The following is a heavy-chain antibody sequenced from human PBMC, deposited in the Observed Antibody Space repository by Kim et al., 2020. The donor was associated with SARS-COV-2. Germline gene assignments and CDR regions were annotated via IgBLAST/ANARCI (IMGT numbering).Heavy chain of an antibody. D-gene: IGHD3-10*01. CDR2: YI. CDR3: ARHPPTSAPDY. V-gene: IGHV3-21*01. Sequence: YIFYADSLKGRFTISRDNAKSSLYLQMNSLSAEDTAVYYCARHPPTSAPDYWGQGTLVTVSS. J-gene: IGHJ4*02.